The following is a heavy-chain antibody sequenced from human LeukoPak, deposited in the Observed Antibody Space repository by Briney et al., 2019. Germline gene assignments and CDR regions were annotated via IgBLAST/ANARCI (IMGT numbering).Heavy chain of an antibody. CDR1: GGSISGYY. V-gene: IGHV4-59*01. J-gene: IGHJ4*02. D-gene: IGHD1-26*01. Sequence: PSETLSLTCTVSGGSISGYYWSWIRQPPGKGLEWIGYMYYSGSTNYNPSLKSRVTISVDTSKNQFSLKLSSVTAADTAVYYCASLYSGSYDTGSFDYFNYWGQGTLVTVSS. CDR3: ASLYSGSYDTGSFDYFNY. CDR2: MYYSGST.